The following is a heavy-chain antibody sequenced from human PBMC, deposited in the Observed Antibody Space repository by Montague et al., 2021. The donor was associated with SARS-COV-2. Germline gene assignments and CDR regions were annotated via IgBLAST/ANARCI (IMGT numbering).Heavy chain of an antibody. V-gene: IGHV6-1*01. J-gene: IGHJ6*02. Sequence: CVISGGSVSSNSAIWSWIRQSPSTGLEWLGRTYYRSKWYNDYAVSVKSRISINPDTSKNQFSLQLNSVTPDDTAVYYCARLKYGMDVWGQGTTVTVSS. CDR1: GGSVSSNSAI. CDR3: ARLKYGMDV. CDR2: TYYRSKWYN.